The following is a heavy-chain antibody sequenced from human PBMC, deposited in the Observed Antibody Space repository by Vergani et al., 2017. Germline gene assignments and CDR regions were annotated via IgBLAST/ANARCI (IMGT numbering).Heavy chain of an antibody. CDR3: GGLGQGQQLVYCGMDV. V-gene: IGHV5-10-1*03. CDR1: GYSFTSYW. CDR2: IDPSDSYT. J-gene: IGHJ6*02. Sequence: EVQLVQSGAEVKQPGDSLRISSKGSGYSFTSYWISWVRQMPGKGLEWMGRIDPSDSYTNYSPSFQGHVTISADKSISTAYLQWSSLKASDTAMYYCGGLGQGQQLVYCGMDVWGQGTTVTVSS. D-gene: IGHD6-13*01.